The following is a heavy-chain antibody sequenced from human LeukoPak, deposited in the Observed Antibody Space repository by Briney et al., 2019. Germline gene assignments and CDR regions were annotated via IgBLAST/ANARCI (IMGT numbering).Heavy chain of an antibody. J-gene: IGHJ4*02. Sequence: GGSLRLSCAASGIRFTTHWMNWVRQAPGKGLEWVASIRQDGGEKKYVDSVKGRFTISRDLAQNSLFLQMNSLRAEDTAVYYCASAYAGYDFWSGYENFDFWGKGTLVTVSS. V-gene: IGHV3-7*01. CDR1: GIRFTTHW. CDR3: ASAYAGYDFWSGYENFDF. CDR2: IRQDGGEK. D-gene: IGHD3-3*01.